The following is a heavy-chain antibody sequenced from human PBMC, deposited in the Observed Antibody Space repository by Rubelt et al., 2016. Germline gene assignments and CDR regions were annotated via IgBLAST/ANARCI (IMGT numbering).Heavy chain of an antibody. V-gene: IGHV3-30*04. D-gene: IGHD6-19*01. CDR1: GFTFSSYA. J-gene: IGHJ4*02. CDR2: ISYDGSNK. CDR3: TRGVGRSSGRAEFDY. Sequence: RLSCAASGFTFSSYAMHWVRQAPGKGLEWVAVISYDGSNKYYADSVKGRFTISRDNSKNTLFLQMTSLKGEDTALYYCTRGVGRSSGRAEFDYWGQGTLVTVSS.